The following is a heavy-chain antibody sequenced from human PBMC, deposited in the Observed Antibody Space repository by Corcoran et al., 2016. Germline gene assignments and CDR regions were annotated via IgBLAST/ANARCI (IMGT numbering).Heavy chain of an antibody. D-gene: IGHD5-18*01. CDR2: INHSGST. Sequence: QVQLQQWGAGLLKPSETLSITCAVYGGSFSGYYWSWIRQPPGKGLEWIGEINHSGSTNYNPSLKSRVTISVDTSKNQFSLKLSSVTAADTAVYYCARGRVGYNQGDYWGQGTLVTVSS. CDR3: ARGRVGYNQGDY. V-gene: IGHV4-34*01. J-gene: IGHJ4*02. CDR1: GGSFSGYY.